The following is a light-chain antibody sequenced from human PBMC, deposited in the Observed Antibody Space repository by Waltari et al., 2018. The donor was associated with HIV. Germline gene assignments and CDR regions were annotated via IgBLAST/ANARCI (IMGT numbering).Light chain of an antibody. V-gene: IGKV4-1*01. CDR2: WAS. CDR1: QSVLYSPNNKNY. Sequence: DIVMTQSPDSLAVSLGERATINCKSSQSVLYSPNNKNYLAWYQQRPGQPPKLLIYWASIREYGVPDRFSGSGSGTDFTLTISSLQAEDVAVYYCKQCYSTPWTFGQGTKVEIK. J-gene: IGKJ1*01. CDR3: KQCYSTPWT.